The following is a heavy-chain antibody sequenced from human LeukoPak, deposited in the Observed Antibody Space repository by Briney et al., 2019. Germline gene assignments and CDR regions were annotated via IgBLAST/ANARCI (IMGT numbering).Heavy chain of an antibody. CDR2: ISWNSGSI. Sequence: GRSLRLSCAASGFTFDDYAMHWVRQAPGKGLEWVSGISWNSGSIGYADSVKGRFTISRDNAKNSLYLQMNSLRAEDTALYYCAKDPRDGVAVAGNGYWGQGTLVTVSS. CDR1: GFTFDDYA. V-gene: IGHV3-9*01. J-gene: IGHJ4*02. D-gene: IGHD6-19*01. CDR3: AKDPRDGVAVAGNGY.